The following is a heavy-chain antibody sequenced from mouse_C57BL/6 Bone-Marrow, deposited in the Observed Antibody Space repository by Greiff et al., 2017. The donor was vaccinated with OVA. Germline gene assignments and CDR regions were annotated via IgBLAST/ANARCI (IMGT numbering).Heavy chain of an antibody. V-gene: IGHV1-15*01. CDR2: IDPETGGT. J-gene: IGHJ3*01. CDR1: GYTFTDYE. D-gene: IGHD3-3*01. Sequence: QVQLKESGAELVRPGASVTLSCKASGYTFTDYEMHWVKQTPVHGLEWIGAIDPETGGTAYNQKFKGKAILTADKSSSTAYMELRSLTSEGSAVYYCTEGQFSFWYRGTLVSVSA. CDR3: TEGQFSF.